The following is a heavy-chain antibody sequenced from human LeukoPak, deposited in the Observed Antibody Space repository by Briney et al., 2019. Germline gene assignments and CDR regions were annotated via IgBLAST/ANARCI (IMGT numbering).Heavy chain of an antibody. J-gene: IGHJ4*02. Sequence: GGSLRLSCAASGFTFSSYSMNWVRQAPGKGLEWVSYISSSSSTIYYADSVKGRFTISRDNAKNSLYLQMNSLRAEDTAVYYCAREIMVRGVIPYYFDYWGQGTLVTVSS. V-gene: IGHV3-48*01. CDR2: ISSSSSTI. CDR3: AREIMVRGVIPYYFDY. CDR1: GFTFSSYS. D-gene: IGHD3-10*01.